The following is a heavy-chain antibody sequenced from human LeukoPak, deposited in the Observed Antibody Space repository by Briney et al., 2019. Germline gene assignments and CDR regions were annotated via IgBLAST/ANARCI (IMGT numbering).Heavy chain of an antibody. CDR1: VGSISSYY. D-gene: IGHD4-11*01. V-gene: IGHV4-59*01. J-gene: IGHJ5*02. CDR3: ARGQVPYFTYSNYAWFDP. Sequence: SETLCLTCTVSVGSISSYYWSWIRQPPGKGLEWIGYIYYSGSTNYNPSLKSRVTISVDTSKNQFSLKLSSVTAADTAVYYCARGQVPYFTYSNYAWFDPWGQGTLVTVSS. CDR2: IYYSGST.